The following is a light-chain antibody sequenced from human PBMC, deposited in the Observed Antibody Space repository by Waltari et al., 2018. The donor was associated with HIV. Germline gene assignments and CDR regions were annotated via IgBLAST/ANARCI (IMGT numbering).Light chain of an antibody. CDR2: MNY. Sequence: QSVLTQPPSASGTPGQRVTISCSGSSSNIGSNYVYWYQQLPGTAPKLLIYMNYQRPSGVPDRFSGSKSGASASLAISGLRSEDEADYYCQSYDSDLNGPVFGGGTKLTVL. V-gene: IGLV1-47*01. CDR3: QSYDSDLNGPV. CDR1: SSNIGSNY. J-gene: IGLJ2*01.